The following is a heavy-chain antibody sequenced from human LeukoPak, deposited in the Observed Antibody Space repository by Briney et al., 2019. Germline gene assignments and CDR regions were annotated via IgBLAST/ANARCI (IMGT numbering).Heavy chain of an antibody. D-gene: IGHD6-13*01. CDR1: GFAFNNYA. CDR2: IWYDGSDK. J-gene: IGHJ2*01. V-gene: IGHV3-33*08. Sequence: GGSLRLSCAASGFAFNNYAMSWVRQAPGKGLEWVAVIWYDGSDKYYADSVKGRCTISRDNSKNTLYLQMNSLRAEDTAVYYCARGKGLTAAGTGAWYFDLWGRGTLVTVSS. CDR3: ARGKGLTAAGTGAWYFDL.